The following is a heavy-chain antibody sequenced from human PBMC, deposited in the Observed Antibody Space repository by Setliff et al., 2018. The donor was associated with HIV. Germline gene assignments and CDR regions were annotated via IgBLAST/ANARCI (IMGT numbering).Heavy chain of an antibody. CDR2: IWYDGSNK. CDR1: GFTFSSNG. J-gene: IGHJ1*01. V-gene: IGHV3-33*03. Sequence: GESLRLSCAASGFTFSSNGMHWVRQAPGKGLEWVAVIWYDGSNKYYADSVKGRFTISRDNSKNTLYLQMNSLRAEDTAVYYCAKDRTAMAPEYFQHWGQGTLVTVSS. D-gene: IGHD5-18*01. CDR3: AKDRTAMAPEYFQH.